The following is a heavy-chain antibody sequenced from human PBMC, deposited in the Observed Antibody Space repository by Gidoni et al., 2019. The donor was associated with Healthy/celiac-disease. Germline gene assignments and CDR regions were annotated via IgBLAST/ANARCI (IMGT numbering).Heavy chain of an antibody. CDR2: INSDGSST. V-gene: IGHV3-74*01. CDR3: VTAMVTYYYYGMDV. D-gene: IGHD5-18*01. Sequence: EVQLVESGGGLVQPGGSLRLSCAASGFTFSSYWMHWVRQAPGKGLVWVSRINSDGSSTSYADSVKGRFTISRDNAKNTLYLQMNSLRAEDTAVYYCVTAMVTYYYYGMDVWGQGTTVTVSS. CDR1: GFTFSSYW. J-gene: IGHJ6*02.